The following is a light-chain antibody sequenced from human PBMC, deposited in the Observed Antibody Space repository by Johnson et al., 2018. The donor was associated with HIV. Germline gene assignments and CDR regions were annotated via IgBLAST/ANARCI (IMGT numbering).Light chain of an antibody. V-gene: IGLV1-51*01. CDR1: SSNIGNNY. Sequence: QSVLTQPPSVSAAPGQTVTISCSGSSSNIGNNYVSWYQQLPGTVPKLLIYDNNKRPSGIPDRFSGSKSGTSATLGITGLQTGDEADYYCGTWDSGLGAVYVFGPGPKVTVL. CDR3: GTWDSGLGAVYV. CDR2: DNN. J-gene: IGLJ1*01.